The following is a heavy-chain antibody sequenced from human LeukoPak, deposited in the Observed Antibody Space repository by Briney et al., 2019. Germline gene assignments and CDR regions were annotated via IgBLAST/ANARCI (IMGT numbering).Heavy chain of an antibody. J-gene: IGHJ3*02. CDR2: RSYDGSNK. CDR3: AKSSGHDSAYDAFDI. V-gene: IGHV3-30*18. Sequence: GGSLILSCAASGFTFSSYGMHWVRQAPDKGLEWVAVRSYDGSNKYYSDSVKDRFTISRDNSKNTLYLQMTSLRAEDTAVYYCAKSSGHDSAYDAFDIWGQGTMVTVSS. D-gene: IGHD5-12*01. CDR1: GFTFSSYG.